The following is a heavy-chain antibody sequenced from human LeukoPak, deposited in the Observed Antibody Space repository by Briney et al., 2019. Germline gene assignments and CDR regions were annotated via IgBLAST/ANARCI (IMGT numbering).Heavy chain of an antibody. J-gene: IGHJ4*02. D-gene: IGHD6-19*01. V-gene: IGHV3-23*01. Sequence: GGSLRLSCAASGFTFSSYAMSWVRQAPGKGLEWVSAISGSGGSTYYADSVKGRFTISRDNAKNSLYLQMNSLRAEDTALYYCAKGLRIAVAGIDYWGQGTLVTVSS. CDR1: GFTFSSYA. CDR2: ISGSGGST. CDR3: AKGLRIAVAGIDY.